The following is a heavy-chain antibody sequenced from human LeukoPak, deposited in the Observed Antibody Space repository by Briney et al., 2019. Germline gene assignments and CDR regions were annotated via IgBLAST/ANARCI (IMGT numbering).Heavy chain of an antibody. J-gene: IGHJ4*02. D-gene: IGHD2-2*01. V-gene: IGHV5-51*01. CDR3: ARQRTVIPAAPSDY. CDR1: GYNFTNYW. CDR2: IYPDESDS. Sequence: GESLKISCQGSGYNFTNYWILWVRQMPGKGLEWLGIIYPDESDSRYSPSFRGQVTMSDDQSVTTAYLYWRSLKASDSAIYYCARQRTVIPAAPSDYWGQGTLVTVAS.